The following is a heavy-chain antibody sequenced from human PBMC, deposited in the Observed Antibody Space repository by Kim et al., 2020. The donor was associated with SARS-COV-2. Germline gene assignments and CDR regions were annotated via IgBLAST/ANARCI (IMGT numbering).Heavy chain of an antibody. V-gene: IGHV3-23*01. Sequence: GGSLRLSCAASGFTFSSYAMSWVRQAPGKGLEWVSAISGSGGSTYYADSVKGRFTISRDNSKNTLYLQMNSLIAEDTAVYYCAKSSPASLLRYFDWRYYFDYWGQGTLVTVSS. J-gene: IGHJ4*02. CDR3: AKSSPASLLRYFDWRYYFDY. CDR2: ISGSGGST. D-gene: IGHD3-9*01. CDR1: GFTFSSYA.